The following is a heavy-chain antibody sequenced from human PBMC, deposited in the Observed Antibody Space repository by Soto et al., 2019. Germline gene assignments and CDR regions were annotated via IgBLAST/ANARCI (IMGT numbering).Heavy chain of an antibody. CDR1: GGTFSSYA. Sequence: QVQLVQSGAEVKKPGSSVKVSCKASGGTFSSYAISWVRQAPGQGLEWMGGIIPIFGTANYAQKFQGRVTITADESTSPAYMELSSLRSEDTAVYYCARGGVIVVVVAATRGWFDPWGQGTLVTVSS. CDR2: IIPIFGTA. J-gene: IGHJ5*02. D-gene: IGHD2-15*01. CDR3: ARGGVIVVVVAATRGWFDP. V-gene: IGHV1-69*12.